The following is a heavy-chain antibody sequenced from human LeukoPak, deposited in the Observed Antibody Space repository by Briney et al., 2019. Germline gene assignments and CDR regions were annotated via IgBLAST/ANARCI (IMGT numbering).Heavy chain of an antibody. CDR1: GGTFSSYA. Sequence: ASVKVSCKASGGTFSSYAISWVRQAPGQGLEWMGIINPSGGSTSYAQKFQGRVTMTRDMSTSTVYMELSSLRSEDTAVYYCARGFYYYYMDVWGKGTTVTVSS. CDR3: ARGFYYYYMDV. V-gene: IGHV1-46*01. CDR2: INPSGGST. J-gene: IGHJ6*03.